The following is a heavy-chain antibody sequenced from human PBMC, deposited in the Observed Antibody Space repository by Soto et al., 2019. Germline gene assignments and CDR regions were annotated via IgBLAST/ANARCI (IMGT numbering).Heavy chain of an antibody. J-gene: IGHJ6*02. CDR3: ARGCLFGVVIICDYYYGMDV. Sequence: GGSLRLSCAASGFTFSSYEMNWVRQAPGKGLEWVSYISSSGSTIYYADSVKGRFTISRDNAKNSLYLQMNSLRAEDTAVYYCARGCLFGVVIICDYYYGMDVWGQGTTVTVSS. V-gene: IGHV3-48*03. CDR1: GFTFSSYE. CDR2: ISSSGSTI. D-gene: IGHD3-3*01.